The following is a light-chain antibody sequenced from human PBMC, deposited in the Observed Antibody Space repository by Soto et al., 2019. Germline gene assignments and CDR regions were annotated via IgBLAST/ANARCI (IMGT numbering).Light chain of an antibody. J-gene: IGKJ1*01. V-gene: IGKV2-28*01. CDR1: ARLLHKNGYNY. CDR2: LGS. Sequence: IVMTQSPLSLSVTPGEAASISCMSSARLLHKNGYNYVDWYMQKPGQSPQLLIYLGSNRASGVPDRFSGSGSDTYFTLEISRVEADDVGVYYCMQPLENFRTFGQGTKVDLK. CDR3: MQPLENFRT.